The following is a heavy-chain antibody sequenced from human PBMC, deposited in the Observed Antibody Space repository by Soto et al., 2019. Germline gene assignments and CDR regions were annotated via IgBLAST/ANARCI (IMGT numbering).Heavy chain of an antibody. CDR2: IYSSGST. J-gene: IGHJ4*02. Sequence: SETLSLTCTVSGGSISSYYWSWIRQPPGKGLEWIGYIYSSGSTNYHPSLKSRVTISVDTSKNQFSLKLSSVTAADTAGDYCARRYGGNFDYWGQGTLVTVSS. V-gene: IGHV4-59*01. CDR1: GGSISSYY. D-gene: IGHD3-16*01. CDR3: ARRYGGNFDY.